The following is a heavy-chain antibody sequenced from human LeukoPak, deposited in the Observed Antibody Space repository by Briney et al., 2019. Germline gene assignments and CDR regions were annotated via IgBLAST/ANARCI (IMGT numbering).Heavy chain of an antibody. Sequence: ASVKVSCKASGYTFTGYYMHWVRQAPGQGLEWMGWINPNSGGTNYAQKFQGRVTMTRDTSISTAYMELSRLRSDDTAVYYCARERDTVVVPANWFDPWDQGTLVTVSS. CDR2: INPNSGGT. CDR3: ARERDTVVVPANWFDP. CDR1: GYTFTGYY. J-gene: IGHJ5*02. V-gene: IGHV1-2*02. D-gene: IGHD2-2*01.